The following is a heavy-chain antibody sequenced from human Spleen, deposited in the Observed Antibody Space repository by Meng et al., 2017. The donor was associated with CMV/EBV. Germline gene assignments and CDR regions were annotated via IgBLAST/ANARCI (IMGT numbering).Heavy chain of an antibody. CDR3: ARLWGVFDWNFDGFDI. V-gene: IGHV5-51*01. CDR2: IYPGDDDT. Sequence: GYSFTTYWIAWVRQMPGKGLEWVGSIYPGDDDTRYSPSFQGQVTISADASITAAYLQWNSLKASDTAMYYCARLWGVFDWNFDGFDIWGQGTMVTVSS. J-gene: IGHJ3*02. D-gene: IGHD1-7*01. CDR1: GYSFTTYW.